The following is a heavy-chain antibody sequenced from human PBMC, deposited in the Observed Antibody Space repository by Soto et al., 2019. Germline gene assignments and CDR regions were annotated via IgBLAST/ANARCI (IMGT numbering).Heavy chain of an antibody. CDR2: INSDGSST. CDR1: GFTFSSYW. Sequence: GGSLRLSCAASGFTFSSYWMHWVRQAPGKGLVWVSRINSDGSSTSYADSVKGRFTISRDNAKNTLYLQMNSLRAEDTAVYYWASPRLYSEDLFDYWGQGTLVTVSS. J-gene: IGHJ4*02. D-gene: IGHD5-18*01. V-gene: IGHV3-74*01. CDR3: ASPRLYSEDLFDY.